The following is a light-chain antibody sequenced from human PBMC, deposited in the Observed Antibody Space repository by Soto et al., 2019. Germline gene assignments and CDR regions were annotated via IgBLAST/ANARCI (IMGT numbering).Light chain of an antibody. CDR2: DVA. J-gene: IGLJ1*01. CDR1: SSDVGGSNF. V-gene: IGLV2-14*03. CDR3: FSYTSSTTNV. Sequence: QSALTQPASVSDSPGQSITISCTGTSSDVGGSNFVSWYQQHPDKPPKLIIYDVANRPSGVSNRFSGSKSGSTDYLIISRLQTEDEADYYCFSYTSSTTNVFGKGTKVTVL.